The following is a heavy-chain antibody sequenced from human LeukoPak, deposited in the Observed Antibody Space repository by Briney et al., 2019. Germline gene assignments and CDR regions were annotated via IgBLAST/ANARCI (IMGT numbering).Heavy chain of an antibody. D-gene: IGHD6-13*01. Sequence: PGGSLRLSCAASGFTFDDYAMHWVRQAPGKGLVWVSRIKTDGSITTYADSVTGRFTVSRDNARNTLYLQMNSLRAEDTAVYYCARRERSSWEDYFDYWGQGTLVTVSS. CDR2: IKTDGSIT. J-gene: IGHJ4*02. CDR3: ARRERSSWEDYFDY. V-gene: IGHV3-74*01. CDR1: GFTFDDYA.